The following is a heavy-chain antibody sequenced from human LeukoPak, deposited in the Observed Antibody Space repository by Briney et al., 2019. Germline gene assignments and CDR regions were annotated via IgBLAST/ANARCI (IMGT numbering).Heavy chain of an antibody. J-gene: IGHJ4*02. CDR2: IIPIFGTA. CDR1: GGTFSSYA. CDR3: ARDGTSSYGFCFDY. D-gene: IGHD5-18*01. Sequence: SVKVSCKASGGTFSSYAISWVRQAPGQGLEWMGGIIPIFGTANYAQKFQGRVTMTRDTSTSTVYMELSSLRSEDTAVYYCARDGTSSYGFCFDYWGQGTLVTVSS. V-gene: IGHV1-69*05.